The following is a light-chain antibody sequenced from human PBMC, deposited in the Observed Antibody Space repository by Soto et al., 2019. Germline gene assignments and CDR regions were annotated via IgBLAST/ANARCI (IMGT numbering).Light chain of an antibody. CDR2: AAS. J-gene: IGKJ5*01. CDR3: QQYNSWTSIT. CDR1: QSVNRN. V-gene: IGKV3-15*01. Sequence: EILLTQSPATLSVSPGERATLSCRSSQSVNRNLGWYQQKPGQAPRLLIFAASTRGPGIPARFSGSGSGTEFTLTISGLQSEDFAVYYCQQYNSWTSITFGQGTRLEVK.